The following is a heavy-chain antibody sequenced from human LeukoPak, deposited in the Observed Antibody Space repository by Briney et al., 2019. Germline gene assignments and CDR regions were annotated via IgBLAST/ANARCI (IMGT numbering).Heavy chain of an antibody. CDR3: ASGGIQLWFDY. D-gene: IGHD5-18*01. V-gene: IGHV3-30*03. Sequence: GGSLRLSCAASGFTFSSYGMHWVRQAPGKGLEWVAVISYDGSNKYYADSVKGRFTISRDNSKNTLYLQMNSLRAEDTAVHYCASGGIQLWFDYWGQGTLDTVSS. CDR1: GFTFSSYG. CDR2: ISYDGSNK. J-gene: IGHJ5*01.